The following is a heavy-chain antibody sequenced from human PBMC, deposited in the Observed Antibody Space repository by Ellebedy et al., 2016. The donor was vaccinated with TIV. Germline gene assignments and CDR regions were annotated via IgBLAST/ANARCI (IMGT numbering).Heavy chain of an antibody. CDR1: GYPFPNYG. D-gene: IGHD6-13*01. Sequence: AASVKVSCKASGYPFPNYGVSWVRQAPGQGLEWVGWISAYNGNTKDGKKFQGRISLTTDTSMGTAYMELRSLRSDDTGVYFCARDVPADAADLLDYWGQGTRVTVSS. J-gene: IGHJ4*02. CDR2: ISAYNGNT. CDR3: ARDVPADAADLLDY. V-gene: IGHV1-18*04.